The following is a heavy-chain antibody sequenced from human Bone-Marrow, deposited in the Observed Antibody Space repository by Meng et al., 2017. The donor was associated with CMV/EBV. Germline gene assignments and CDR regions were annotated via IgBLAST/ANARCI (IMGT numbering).Heavy chain of an antibody. V-gene: IGHV3-9*01. CDR2: INWNGAIV. D-gene: IGHD5/OR15-5a*01. Sequence: SLKISCAASGFTFDDYVMHWVRQAPGKGLEWVSRINWNGAIVGYAGSVKGRFTISRDNAKNSLFLQMNRLRAEDTALYYCVKENSVYDFFDYWGQGTRVTVSS. J-gene: IGHJ4*02. CDR1: GFTFDDYV. CDR3: VKENSVYDFFDY.